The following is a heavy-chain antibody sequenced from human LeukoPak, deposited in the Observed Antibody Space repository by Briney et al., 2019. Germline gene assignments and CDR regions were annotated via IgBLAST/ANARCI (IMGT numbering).Heavy chain of an antibody. D-gene: IGHD1-14*01. CDR3: ARDNRLRFGFDI. V-gene: IGHV3-66*01. CDR1: GFTVSSDY. J-gene: IGHJ3*02. Sequence: PGGSLRLSCAASGFTVSSDYMSWVRQVPGKGLEWVSIIFSDGKTYYADSVKGRFTLSRDNSQNTLYLQMNTLRAEDTALYYCARDNRLRFGFDIWGQGTTVTVSS. CDR2: IFSDGKT.